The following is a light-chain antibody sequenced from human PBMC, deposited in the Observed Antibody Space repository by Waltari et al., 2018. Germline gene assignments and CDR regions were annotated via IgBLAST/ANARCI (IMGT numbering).Light chain of an antibody. Sequence: SYVLTPPRSVSVAPGETARMTCGGDNIGSKNVHWYQQKAGQAPILVISFNSDRASGIPERCSGSNSEDTATLIINKVEAGDEADYHCQVWDRDSDHPGVFGGGTKLTVL. J-gene: IGLJ3*02. CDR1: NIGSKN. CDR2: FNS. CDR3: QVWDRDSDHPGV. V-gene: IGLV3-21*04.